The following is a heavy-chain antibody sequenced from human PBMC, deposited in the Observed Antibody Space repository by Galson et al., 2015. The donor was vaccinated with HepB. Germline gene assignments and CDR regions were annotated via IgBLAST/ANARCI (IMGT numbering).Heavy chain of an antibody. V-gene: IGHV1-69*13. CDR1: GGTFSSYA. Sequence: SVKVSCKASGGTFSSYAISWVRQAPGQGLEWMGGIIPILGTANYAQKFQGRVTITADESTSTAYMELSSLRSEDTAVYYCARLTGYCSSTSCRRGYYYYYYGMDVWGQGTTVTVSS. J-gene: IGHJ6*02. CDR2: IIPILGTA. CDR3: ARLTGYCSSTSCRRGYYYYYYGMDV. D-gene: IGHD2-2*01.